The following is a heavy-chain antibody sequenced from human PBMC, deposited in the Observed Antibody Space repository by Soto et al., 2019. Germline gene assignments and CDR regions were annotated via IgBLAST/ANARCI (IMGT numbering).Heavy chain of an antibody. CDR1: GGSISSYY. CDR3: ARDHEYYDFWSGYEEYYYYGMDV. J-gene: IGHJ6*02. D-gene: IGHD3-3*01. Sequence: SETLSLTCTVSGGSISSYYWSWIRPPAGKGLEWFGRIYTSGSTNYNPSLKSRVTMSVDTSKNQFSLKLSSVTAADTAVYYCARDHEYYDFWSGYEEYYYYGMDVWGQGTTVTVS. V-gene: IGHV4-4*07. CDR2: IYTSGST.